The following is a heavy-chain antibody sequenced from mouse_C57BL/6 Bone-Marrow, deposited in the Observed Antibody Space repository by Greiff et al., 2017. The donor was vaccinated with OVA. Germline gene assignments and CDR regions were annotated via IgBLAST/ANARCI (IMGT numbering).Heavy chain of an antibody. CDR1: GFTFSSYA. CDR2: ISDGGSYT. V-gene: IGHV5-4*01. J-gene: IGHJ1*03. D-gene: IGHD1-1*01. CDR3: ARDPLYYGSSYDWYFDV. Sequence: EVQRVESGGGLVKPGGSLKLSCAASGFTFSSYAMSWVRQTPEKRLEWVATISDGGSYTYYPDNVKGRFTISRDNAKNNLYLQMSHLKSEDTAMYYCARDPLYYGSSYDWYFDVWGTGTTVTVSS.